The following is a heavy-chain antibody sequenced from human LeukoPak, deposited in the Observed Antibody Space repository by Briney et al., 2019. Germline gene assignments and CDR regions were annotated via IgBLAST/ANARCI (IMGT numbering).Heavy chain of an antibody. Sequence: QTGESLRLSCAASGFTFSYFWMHWFRQTPGKGLVWVSCTNTDGSYSSYADSVKGRFTISGDNVRNTLYLQMSSLRAEDSAVYYCARDFDGPRGSDYWGQGISVTVSS. J-gene: IGHJ4*02. V-gene: IGHV3-74*01. CDR3: ARDFDGPRGSDY. CDR1: GFTFSYFW. D-gene: IGHD3-10*01. CDR2: TNTDGSYS.